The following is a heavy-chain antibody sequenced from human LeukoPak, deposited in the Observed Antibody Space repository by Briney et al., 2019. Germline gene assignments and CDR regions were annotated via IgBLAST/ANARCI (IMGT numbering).Heavy chain of an antibody. Sequence: GGSLRLSCAVSGLTASSNYMSWVRQAPGKGLEWVSAIYSGGSTFDADSVKGRFTISRDNSKNTLYLQMNSLRAEDTAVYYCARDPYNSGSSYFDYWGQGTLVTVSS. J-gene: IGHJ4*02. V-gene: IGHV3-53*01. CDR1: GLTASSNY. CDR3: ARDPYNSGSSYFDY. CDR2: IYSGGST. D-gene: IGHD3-10*01.